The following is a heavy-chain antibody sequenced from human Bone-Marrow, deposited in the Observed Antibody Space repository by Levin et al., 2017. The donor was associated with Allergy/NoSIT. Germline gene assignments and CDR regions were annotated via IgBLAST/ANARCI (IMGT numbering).Heavy chain of an antibody. CDR2: ISYDGSNK. Sequence: GESLKISCAASGFTFSSYAMHWVRQAPGKGLEWVAVISYDGSNKYYADSVKGRFTISRDNSKNTLYLQMNSLRAEDTAVYYCARAAVPQGLLWFGELLSSWFDPWGQGTLVTVSS. V-gene: IGHV3-30-3*01. CDR1: GFTFSSYA. CDR3: ARAAVPQGLLWFGELLSSWFDP. D-gene: IGHD3-10*01. J-gene: IGHJ5*02.